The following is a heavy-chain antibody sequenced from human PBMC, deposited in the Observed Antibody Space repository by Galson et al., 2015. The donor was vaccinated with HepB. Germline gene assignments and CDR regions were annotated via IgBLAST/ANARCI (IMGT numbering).Heavy chain of an antibody. D-gene: IGHD3-16*02. CDR3: ARGPASVVYDYVWGSSRQPLYYLDS. Sequence: ETLSLTCAVYGGSFSDYYWNWIRQPPGKGLEWIGEINHSGSTNDNPSLKSRITISVDTSKNQFSLKLTSVTAADAAVYYCARGPASVVYDYVWGSSRQPLYYLDSWGQGTLLTVSS. CDR1: GGSFSDYY. V-gene: IGHV4-34*01. CDR2: INHSGST. J-gene: IGHJ4*02.